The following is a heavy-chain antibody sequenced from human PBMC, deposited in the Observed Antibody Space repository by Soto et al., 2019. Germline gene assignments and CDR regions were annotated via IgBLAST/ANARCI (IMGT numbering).Heavy chain of an antibody. CDR3: ARAPCSGYCYSELHWYFDL. CDR2: NYYSGST. CDR1: GGSINSGDYY. J-gene: IGHJ2*01. V-gene: IGHV4-30-4*01. Sequence: SETLSLTCTFSGGSINSGDYYCSWIRQPPWKGLEWIGYNYYSGSTFYNPSLKSRVTISVDTSKNQFSLKLISVTAADTAVYYCARAPCSGYCYSELHWYFDLWGRGTLV. D-gene: IGHD2-21*02.